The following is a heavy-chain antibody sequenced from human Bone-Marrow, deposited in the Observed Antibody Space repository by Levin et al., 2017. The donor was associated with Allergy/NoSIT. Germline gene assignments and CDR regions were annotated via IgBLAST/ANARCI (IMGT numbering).Heavy chain of an antibody. J-gene: IGHJ4*02. D-gene: IGHD4-17*01. CDR2: VSWDNVRT. CDR3: AKDIARNVMDDYGDFVFDN. V-gene: IGHV3-43*01. CDR1: GFTFDDYI. Sequence: GASVKVSCDASGFTFDDYIMHWVRQAPGKGLEWVSLVSWDNVRTYYADSVQGRFTISRDNSKSSLYLQMNSLTTEDTALYYFAKDIARNVMDDYGDFVFDNWGQGTLVTVS.